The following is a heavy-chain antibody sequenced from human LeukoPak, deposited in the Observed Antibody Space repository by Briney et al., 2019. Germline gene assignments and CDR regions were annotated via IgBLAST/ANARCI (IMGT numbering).Heavy chain of an antibody. CDR3: ARSNRDAFDM. J-gene: IGHJ3*02. CDR2: ISSSGTTK. D-gene: IGHD2/OR15-2a*01. V-gene: IGHV3-48*03. Sequence: GGSLRLSCAASGFTFSSYEMNWVRQGAGKGLEWVSYISSSGTTKYYADSVKGRFTLSRDNAKKSLSLQMNSLRAEDTAIYYCARSNRDAFDMWGQGTVVTVPS. CDR1: GFTFSSYE.